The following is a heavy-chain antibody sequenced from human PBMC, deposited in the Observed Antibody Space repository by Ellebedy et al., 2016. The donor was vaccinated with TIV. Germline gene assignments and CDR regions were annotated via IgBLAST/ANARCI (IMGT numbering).Heavy chain of an antibody. Sequence: MPSETLSLTCTASGGSISSSSYYWGWIRQPPGRGLEWIGTVYYSGSTYYNPSLESRVTLSADTSKNQFALKQNSVTAADTAVYYCVRHGRTLGYSGYAYGMDVWGQGTTVTVSS. V-gene: IGHV4-39*01. CDR2: VYYSGST. CDR1: GGSISSSSYY. D-gene: IGHD5-12*01. CDR3: VRHGRTLGYSGYAYGMDV. J-gene: IGHJ6*02.